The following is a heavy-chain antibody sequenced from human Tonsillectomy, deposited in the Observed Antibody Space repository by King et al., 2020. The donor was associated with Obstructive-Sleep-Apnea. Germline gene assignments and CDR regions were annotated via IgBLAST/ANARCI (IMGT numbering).Heavy chain of an antibody. V-gene: IGHV1-69*01. D-gene: IGHD1-26*01. J-gene: IGHJ6*02. CDR1: GGTFSSYA. CDR2: IIPIFDKT. Sequence: QLVQSGAEVKKPGSSVKVSCKVPGGTFSSYAISWVRQAPGQGLEWMGGIIPIFDKTKYGQKFQGRVTIIADESTSTAYMELSSLRSEDTAVYYCARGQWGGSFVGRENYDYYAMDVWGQGTTVTVSS. CDR3: ARGQWGGSFVGRENYDYYAMDV.